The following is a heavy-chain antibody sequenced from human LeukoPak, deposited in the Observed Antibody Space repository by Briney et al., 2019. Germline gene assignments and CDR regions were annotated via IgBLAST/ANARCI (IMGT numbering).Heavy chain of an antibody. D-gene: IGHD5-24*01. CDR1: GGTFSSYA. V-gene: IGHV1-69*13. CDR3: ARDNSVRDEAWWFNP. CDR2: IIPIFDTS. J-gene: IGHJ5*02. Sequence: ASVKVSCKASGGTFSSYAITWVRQAPGQGLEWMGGIIPIFDTSNYAQKFQGRVTFTSDDSTSTDYLELSSLRSEDTAVYYCARDNSVRDEAWWFNPWGQGTLVTVSS.